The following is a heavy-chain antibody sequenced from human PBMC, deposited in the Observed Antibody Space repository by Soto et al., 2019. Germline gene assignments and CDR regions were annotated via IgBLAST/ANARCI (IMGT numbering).Heavy chain of an antibody. CDR1: GFTFSSYA. J-gene: IGHJ6*02. V-gene: IGHV3-23*01. CDR3: AKGTQFFYYYAMDV. Sequence: EVHLLESGGGLVQRGGSLRLSCAASGFTFSSYAMSWVRQAPGKGLEWVSALSGSGDTTYYADSVRGRFSISRDNSKNTLYLQMSSLRGEDTAVYYCAKGTQFFYYYAMDVWGQGTTVTVSS. CDR2: LSGSGDTT.